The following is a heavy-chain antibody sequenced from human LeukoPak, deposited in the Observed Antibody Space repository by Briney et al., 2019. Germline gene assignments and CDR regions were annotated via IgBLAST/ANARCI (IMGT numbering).Heavy chain of an antibody. CDR3: ARDSSNWFDP. D-gene: IGHD6-13*01. CDR1: GGSISSYY. CDR2: IYYSGST. V-gene: IGHV4-59*01. J-gene: IGHJ5*02. Sequence: SETLSLTCTVSGGSISSYYWSWIRQPPGKGLEWIGYIYYSGSTNYNPSLKSRVTISVDTSKNQFSLKLSSVTAADTAVYYCARDSSNWFDPWGQGTLATVSS.